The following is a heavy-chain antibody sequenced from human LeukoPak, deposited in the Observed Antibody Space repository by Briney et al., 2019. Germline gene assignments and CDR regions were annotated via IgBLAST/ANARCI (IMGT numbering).Heavy chain of an antibody. J-gene: IGHJ2*01. CDR2: IIPIFGTA. Sequence: SVKVSCKSSGGTFSSYAISWVRQAPGQGPEWMGGIIPIFGTANYAQKFQGRVTITTDESTSTAYMELSSLRSEDTAVYYCASITIFGVGPRSYWYFDLWGRGTLVTVSS. D-gene: IGHD3-3*01. CDR3: ASITIFGVGPRSYWYFDL. V-gene: IGHV1-69*05. CDR1: GGTFSSYA.